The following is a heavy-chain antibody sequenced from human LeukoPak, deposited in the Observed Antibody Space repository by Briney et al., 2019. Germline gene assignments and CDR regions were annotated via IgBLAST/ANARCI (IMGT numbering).Heavy chain of an antibody. D-gene: IGHD2-15*01. Sequence: PGGSLRLSCAASGFTVSSNFMNWVRQAPGKGLVWVSRINSDGSATSYADSVMVRFTISRDSAKNTLYLQMNSLRPEDTAVYYCARGNKWSFDSWGQGALVTVSS. CDR2: INSDGSAT. J-gene: IGHJ4*02. CDR3: ARGNKWSFDS. V-gene: IGHV3-74*01. CDR1: GFTVSSNF.